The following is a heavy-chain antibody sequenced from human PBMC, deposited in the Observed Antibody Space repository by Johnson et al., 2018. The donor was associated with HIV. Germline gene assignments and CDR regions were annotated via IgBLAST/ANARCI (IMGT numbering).Heavy chain of an antibody. CDR1: GFIFNKYA. CDR2: IRSKANSYAT. Sequence: EVQLVESGGGLVQPGGSLRLSCAASGFIFNKYAMNWVRQASGKGLEWVGRIRSKANSYATAYAASVKGRFTISRDDSKNTAYLQMNSLKTEDTAVYYCAKVKWERSLNDAFDIWGQGTMVTVSS. D-gene: IGHD1-26*01. V-gene: IGHV3-73*01. J-gene: IGHJ3*02. CDR3: AKVKWERSLNDAFDI.